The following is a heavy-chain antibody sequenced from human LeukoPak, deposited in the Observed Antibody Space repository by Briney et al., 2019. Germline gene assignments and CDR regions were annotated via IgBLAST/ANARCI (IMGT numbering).Heavy chain of an antibody. Sequence: PGGSLRLSCAASGFTFSSYAMSWVRQAPGKGLEWVSAISGSGGSTYYADSVKGRFTISRDNSKNTLYLQMNSLRAEDTAVYYCASCGSTSCYRASEYYYGMDVWGQGTTVTVSS. J-gene: IGHJ6*02. CDR2: ISGSGGST. V-gene: IGHV3-23*01. CDR1: GFTFSSYA. CDR3: ASCGSTSCYRASEYYYGMDV. D-gene: IGHD2-2*01.